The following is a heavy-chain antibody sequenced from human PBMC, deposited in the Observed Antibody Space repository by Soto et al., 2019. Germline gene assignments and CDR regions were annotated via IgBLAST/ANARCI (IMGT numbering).Heavy chain of an antibody. CDR3: ARDRSGGVVPAALNWFDP. J-gene: IGHJ5*02. Sequence: ASVKVSCNASGYTFTSYCISWVRQAPGQGLEWMGWISAYNGNTNYAQKLQGRVTMTTDTSTSTAYMELRSLRSDDTAVYYCARDRSGGVVPAALNWFDPWGQGTLVTVSS. CDR2: ISAYNGNT. D-gene: IGHD2-2*01. V-gene: IGHV1-18*01. CDR1: GYTFTSYC.